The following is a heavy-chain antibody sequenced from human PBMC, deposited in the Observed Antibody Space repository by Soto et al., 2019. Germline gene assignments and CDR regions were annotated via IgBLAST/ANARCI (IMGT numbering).Heavy chain of an antibody. CDR3: ARRYSYGHFDY. J-gene: IGHJ4*02. CDR1: GASVSSSY. D-gene: IGHD1-1*01. V-gene: IGHV4-59*08. Sequence: SETLSLTCTVSGASVSSSYWSWIRQPPGKGLEWIGYIHNSVTTTYNPSLKSRVTISVDTSKNQFSLKLTSVTAADTAVYYCARRYSYGHFDYWGQGTLVTVSS. CDR2: IHNSVTT.